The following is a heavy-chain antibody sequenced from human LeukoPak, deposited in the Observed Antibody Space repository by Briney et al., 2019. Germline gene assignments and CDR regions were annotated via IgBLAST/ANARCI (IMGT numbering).Heavy chain of an antibody. D-gene: IGHD3-3*01. V-gene: IGHV1-8*01. CDR2: MNPNSGNT. CDR3: AKYWYYDFWSHFDY. CDR1: GYTFTSYD. J-gene: IGHJ4*02. Sequence: ASVKVSCKASGYTFTSYDINWVRQATGQGLEWMGWMNPNSGNTGYAQKFQGRVTMTRNTSISTAYMELSSLRSEDTAVYYCAKYWYYDFWSHFDYWGQGTLVTVSS.